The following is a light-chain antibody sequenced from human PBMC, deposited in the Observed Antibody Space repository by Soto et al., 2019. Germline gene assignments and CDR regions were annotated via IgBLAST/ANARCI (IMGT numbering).Light chain of an antibody. CDR3: SSYTTSNTRQIV. Sequence: QSVLTQPASVSGSPGQSITISCTGTSSDVGGYNYVSWYQHHPGKAHKLMIFDVSNRPSGVFNRFSGSKSGNTASLTISGLQPEDEADYYCSSYTTSNTRQIVFGTGTKVTVL. CDR2: DVS. CDR1: SSDVGGYNY. V-gene: IGLV2-14*03. J-gene: IGLJ1*01.